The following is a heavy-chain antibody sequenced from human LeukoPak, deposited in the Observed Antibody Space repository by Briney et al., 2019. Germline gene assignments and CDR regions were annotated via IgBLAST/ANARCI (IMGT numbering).Heavy chain of an antibody. J-gene: IGHJ4*02. V-gene: IGHV3-30*04. D-gene: IGHD3-3*01. CDR1: GFTFSSYA. CDR2: ISYDGSNK. Sequence: PGRSLRLSCAASGFTFSSYAMHWVRQAPGKGLEWVAVISYDGSNKYYADSVKGRFTISRDNSKNTLYLQMNSLRAEDTAVYYCARAPLLRFLEWLSNLDYWGQGTLVTVSS. CDR3: ARAPLLRFLEWLSNLDY.